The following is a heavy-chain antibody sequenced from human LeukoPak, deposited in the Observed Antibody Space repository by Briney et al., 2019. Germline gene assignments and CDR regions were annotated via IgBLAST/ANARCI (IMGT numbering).Heavy chain of an antibody. J-gene: IGHJ4*02. CDR2: IRSKAYGGTT. V-gene: IGHV3-49*03. Sequence: GGSLRLSCTASGFTFGDYAMSWFRQAPGKGPEWVGFIRSKAYGGTTEYAASVKGRFTISRDDSKSIAYLQMNSLKTEDTAVYYCTRDRVVSSGWYVAFDYWGQGTLVTVSS. D-gene: IGHD6-19*01. CDR1: GFTFGDYA. CDR3: TRDRVVSSGWYVAFDY.